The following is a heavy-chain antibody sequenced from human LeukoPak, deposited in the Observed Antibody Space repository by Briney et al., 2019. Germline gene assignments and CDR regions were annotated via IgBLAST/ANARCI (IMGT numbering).Heavy chain of an antibody. CDR2: ISSTRIYI. D-gene: IGHD3-10*01. J-gene: IGHJ4*02. V-gene: IGHV3-21*01. CDR3: ARAPYYYYDSGSGTRVTGNPDY. CDR1: GFTFSSYA. Sequence: GGSLRLSCAASGFTFSSYAMSWVRQAPGKGLEWVSSISSTRIYIYYADSVKGRFTISRDNAKSSLYLQMNSLRAEDTAVYYCARAPYYYYDSGSGTRVTGNPDYWGQGTLVTVSS.